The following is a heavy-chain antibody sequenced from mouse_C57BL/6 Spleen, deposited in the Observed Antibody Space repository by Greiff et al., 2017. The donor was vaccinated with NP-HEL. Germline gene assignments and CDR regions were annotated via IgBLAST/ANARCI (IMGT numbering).Heavy chain of an antibody. CDR2: IWSGGST. Sequence: VKLMESGPGLVQPSQSLSITCTVSGFSLTSYGVHWVRQSPGKGLEWLGVIWSGGSTDYNAAFISRLSISHDNSKSQVFFKMNSLQADDTAIYYCARNLPYYYGSSYSYAMDYWGQGTSVTVSS. D-gene: IGHD1-1*01. CDR1: GFSLTSYG. CDR3: ARNLPYYYGSSYSYAMDY. V-gene: IGHV2-2*01. J-gene: IGHJ4*01.